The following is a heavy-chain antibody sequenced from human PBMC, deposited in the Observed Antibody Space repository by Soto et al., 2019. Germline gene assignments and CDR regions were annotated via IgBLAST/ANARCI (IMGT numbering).Heavy chain of an antibody. D-gene: IGHD6-6*01. CDR2: ISGHNGNT. V-gene: IGHV1-18*01. CDR1: GYTFTRFG. Sequence: QVQLVQSGTEVKKPGASVKVSCKASGYTFTRFGINWVRQAPGQGLEGMGWISGHNGNTHSAQNFQGRVTVTTDTTTHTAYMGLRSLRSAEPAVYFCEIDCGASGQLVGRFDFWGQGTLVTVSS. J-gene: IGHJ4*02. CDR3: EIDCGASGQLVGRFDF.